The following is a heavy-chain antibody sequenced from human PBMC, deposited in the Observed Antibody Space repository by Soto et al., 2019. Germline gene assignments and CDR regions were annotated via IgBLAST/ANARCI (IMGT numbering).Heavy chain of an antibody. CDR1: VGSVSSGGYY. D-gene: IGHD2-15*01. V-gene: IGHV4-31*03. CDR3: ARDVGYCSGGSCRPYYFDY. J-gene: IGHJ4*02. CDR2: IYYSGST. Sequence: PSDTLSLTCTVSVGSVSSGGYYWCWIRQHPGKGLEWIGYIYYSGSTYYNPSLKSRVTISVDTSKNQFSLKLSSVTAADTAVYYCARDVGYCSGGSCRPYYFDYWGQGTLVTVSS.